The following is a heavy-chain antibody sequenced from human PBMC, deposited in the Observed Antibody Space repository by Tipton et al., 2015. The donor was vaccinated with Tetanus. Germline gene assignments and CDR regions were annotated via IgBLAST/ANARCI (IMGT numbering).Heavy chain of an antibody. V-gene: IGHV3-33*01. J-gene: IGHJ4*02. D-gene: IGHD2-15*01. CDR2: SWYDGTDK. CDR1: GFIFSSYG. CDR3: AREADCSGGSCFSGDFDT. Sequence: SLRLSCAASGFIFSSYGIHWVRQAPGKGLEWVAVSWYDGTDKYYADSVKGRFTISRDNSKNTPYLQMNSLRAEDTALYYCAREADCSGGSCFSGDFDTWGQETQVTVSS.